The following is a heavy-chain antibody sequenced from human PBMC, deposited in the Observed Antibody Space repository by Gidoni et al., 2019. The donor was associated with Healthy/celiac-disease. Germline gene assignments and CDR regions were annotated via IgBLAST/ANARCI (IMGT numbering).Heavy chain of an antibody. CDR1: GYTLTELS. J-gene: IGHJ3*02. CDR2: FDPEDGET. CDR3: ATGRSYDSSGYPRHDFLDAFDI. V-gene: IGHV1-24*01. Sequence: QVQLVQSGAEVKKPGASVKVSCKVSGYTLTELSMHWVRQAPGKGLEWMGGFDPEDGETIYAQKFQGRVTMTEDTSTDTAYMELSSLRSEDTAVYYCATGRSYDSSGYPRHDFLDAFDIWGQGTMVTVSS. D-gene: IGHD3-22*01.